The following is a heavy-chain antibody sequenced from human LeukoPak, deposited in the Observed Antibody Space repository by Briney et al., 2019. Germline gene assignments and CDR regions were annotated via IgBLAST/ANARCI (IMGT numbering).Heavy chain of an antibody. CDR1: GYTFTSYY. CDR2: INPSGGST. V-gene: IGHV1-46*01. Sequence: GASVKVSCKASGYTFTSYYMHWVRQAPGQGLEWMGIINPSGGSTSYAQKFQGRVTMTRDTSTSTVYMELSSLRSEDTAVYYCASGWAFEYSSSSMDYWGQGTLVTVSS. CDR3: ASGWAFEYSSSSMDY. J-gene: IGHJ4*02. D-gene: IGHD6-6*01.